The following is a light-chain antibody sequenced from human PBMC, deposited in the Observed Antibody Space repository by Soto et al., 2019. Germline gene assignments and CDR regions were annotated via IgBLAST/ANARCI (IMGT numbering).Light chain of an antibody. CDR2: DAS. CDR1: QTISTW. V-gene: IGKV1-5*01. Sequence: DLQMTQSPSTLSASVGDRVTITCRASQTISTWLAWYQHKPGKAPNLLIYDASTLMSGVPSRFSGSGSGTEFTLTISSLQPGDFATYYCQQSETYPLTFGQGTRRDIK. CDR3: QQSETYPLT. J-gene: IGKJ5*01.